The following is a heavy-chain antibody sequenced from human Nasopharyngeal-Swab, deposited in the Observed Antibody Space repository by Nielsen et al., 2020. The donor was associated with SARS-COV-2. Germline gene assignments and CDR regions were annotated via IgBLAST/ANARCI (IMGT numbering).Heavy chain of an antibody. D-gene: IGHD1-1*01. CDR3: ARVREGNDYYYYMDV. Sequence: GGSLRLSCAVSGFTFSSYSMNWVRQAPGKGLEWVSYISSSSSTIYSADSVKGRFTISRDNAKNSLYLQMNSLRGKDTAVYYCARVREGNDYYYYMDVWGKGTTVTVSS. J-gene: IGHJ6*03. V-gene: IGHV3-48*01. CDR2: ISSSSSTI. CDR1: GFTFSSYS.